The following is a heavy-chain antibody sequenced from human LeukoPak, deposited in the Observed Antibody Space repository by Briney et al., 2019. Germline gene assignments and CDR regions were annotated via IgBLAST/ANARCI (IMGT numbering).Heavy chain of an antibody. CDR3: ARNYYDSSGYYYTPGY. D-gene: IGHD3-22*01. Sequence: SETLSLTCTVSGGSVSSGSYYWSWIRQPPGKGLEWIGYIYSSGSTNYNPPLKSRVTISVDTSKNQFSLKLSSVTAADTAVYYCARNYYDSSGYYYTPGYWGQGTLVTVSS. V-gene: IGHV4-61*01. CDR1: GGSVSSGSYY. CDR2: IYSSGST. J-gene: IGHJ4*02.